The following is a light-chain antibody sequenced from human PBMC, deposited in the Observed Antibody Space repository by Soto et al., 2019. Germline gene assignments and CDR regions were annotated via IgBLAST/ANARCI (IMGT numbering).Light chain of an antibody. J-gene: IGLJ1*01. Sequence: QSALTQPASVSGSPGQSITISCTGSSSDVGGYDYVSWYQHHPGKAPKLMIHDVSNRPSGVSYRFSGSKSGNTASLTISGLQAEDEADYYCSSYTSSSTPYVFGTGTKVTVL. V-gene: IGLV2-14*03. CDR1: SSDVGGYDY. CDR3: SSYTSSSTPYV. CDR2: DVS.